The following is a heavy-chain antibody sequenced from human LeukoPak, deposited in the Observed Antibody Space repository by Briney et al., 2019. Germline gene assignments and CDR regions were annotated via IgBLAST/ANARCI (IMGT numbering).Heavy chain of an antibody. CDR2: INPTGTST. V-gene: IGHV1-46*01. Sequence: ASVKVSCKASGFTFSNHYIHWVRQAPGQGLEWMGVINPTGTSTTYSQKFQGRVTMTRDTSTSTVYMALSDLRSEDTAVYYCARDHSSTAAPDRPTWWFDPWGRGTLVTVSS. CDR1: GFTFSNHY. J-gene: IGHJ5*02. CDR3: ARDHSSTAAPDRPTWWFDP. D-gene: IGHD6-13*01.